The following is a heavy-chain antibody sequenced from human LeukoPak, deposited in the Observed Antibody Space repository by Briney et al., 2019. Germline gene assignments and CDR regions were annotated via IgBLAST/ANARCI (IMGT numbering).Heavy chain of an antibody. Sequence: GGSLRLSCAASGFTFSSYWMSWVRQAPGKGLEWVANIKQDGSEKYYVDSVKGRFTIFRDNAKNSLYLQMNSLRAEDTAVYYCARETYSSSWTSFDPWGQGTLVTVSS. V-gene: IGHV3-7*01. CDR1: GFTFSSYW. J-gene: IGHJ5*02. CDR2: IKQDGSEK. CDR3: ARETYSSSWTSFDP. D-gene: IGHD6-13*01.